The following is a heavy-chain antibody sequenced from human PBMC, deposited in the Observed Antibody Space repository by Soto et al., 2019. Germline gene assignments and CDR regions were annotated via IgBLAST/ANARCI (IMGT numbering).Heavy chain of an antibody. Sequence: SETLSLTCTVSGGSINSYYWSWIRQPPGKGLEWIGYIYYSGSTNYNPSLKSRVTISVDTSKNQFSLKLSSVTAADTAVYYCAGIPDYYYYYMDVWGKGTTVTVS. V-gene: IGHV4-59*01. J-gene: IGHJ6*03. CDR3: AGIPDYYYYYMDV. D-gene: IGHD2-21*01. CDR2: IYYSGST. CDR1: GGSINSYY.